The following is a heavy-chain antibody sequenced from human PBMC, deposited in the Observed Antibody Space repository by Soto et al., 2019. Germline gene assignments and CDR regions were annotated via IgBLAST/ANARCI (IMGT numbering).Heavy chain of an antibody. J-gene: IGHJ4*02. V-gene: IGHV4-30-4*01. CDR2: IYDGGTT. CDR3: ARGPSGDKIDY. D-gene: IGHD7-27*01. CDR1: GGSISSAAYC. Sequence: SETLSLTCTVSGGSISSAAYCWSWIRQSPDKGLEWIGHIYDGGTTYSSPSLKGRVTISADTSETQFSLKLSSVSAADTAVHYCARGPSGDKIDYWGQGIQVTVPS.